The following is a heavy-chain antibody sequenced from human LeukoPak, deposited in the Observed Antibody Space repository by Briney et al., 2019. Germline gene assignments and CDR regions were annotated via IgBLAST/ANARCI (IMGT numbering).Heavy chain of an antibody. CDR3: ARDNPYCSSTSCYTGGSDY. Sequence: GGSLRLSCAASGFTFSSYAMNWVCQAPGKGLEWVSVIYSGGSTYYADSVKGRSTISRDNSKNTLYLQMNSLRAEDTAVYYCARDNPYCSSTSCYTGGSDYWGQGTLVTVSS. CDR2: IYSGGST. D-gene: IGHD2-2*02. V-gene: IGHV3-66*01. J-gene: IGHJ4*02. CDR1: GFTFSSYA.